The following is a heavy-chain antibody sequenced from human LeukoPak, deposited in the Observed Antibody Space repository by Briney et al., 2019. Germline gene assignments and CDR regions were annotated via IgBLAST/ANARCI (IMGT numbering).Heavy chain of an antibody. CDR3: AKDWTLMVSTDY. V-gene: IGHV3-23*01. D-gene: IGHD2-8*01. J-gene: IGHJ4*02. Sequence: GGSLRLSCAASGFTFSNAWMSWVRQAPGKGLEWVSAISGSGGSTYYADSVKGRFTISRDNSKNALYLQMNSLRAEDTAVYYCAKDWTLMVSTDYWGQGTLVTVSS. CDR1: GFTFSNAW. CDR2: ISGSGGST.